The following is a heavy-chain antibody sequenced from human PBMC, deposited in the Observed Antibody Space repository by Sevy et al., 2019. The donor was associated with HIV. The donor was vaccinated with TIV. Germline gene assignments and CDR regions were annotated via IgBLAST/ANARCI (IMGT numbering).Heavy chain of an antibody. CDR2: ISYDGSNK. CDR1: GFTFSSYA. Sequence: GGSLRLSCAASGFTFSSYAMHWVRQAPGKGLEWVAVISYDGSNKYYAYSVKGRFTISRDNSKNTLYLQMNSLRAEDTAVYYSAREGELGGITTYAFDIWGQGTMVTVSS. CDR3: AREGELGGITTYAFDI. J-gene: IGHJ3*02. V-gene: IGHV3-30-3*01. D-gene: IGHD1-26*01.